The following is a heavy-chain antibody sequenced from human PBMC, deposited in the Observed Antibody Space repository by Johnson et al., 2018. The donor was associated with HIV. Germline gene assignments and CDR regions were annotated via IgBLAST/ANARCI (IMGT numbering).Heavy chain of an antibody. J-gene: IGHJ3*02. CDR1: GFTFSSYA. D-gene: IGHD6-13*01. CDR2: ISYDGSNK. V-gene: IGHV3-30*04. CDR3: ARGGIAATRHAFDI. Sequence: QVQLVESGGGVVQPGRSLRLSCAASGFTFSSYAMHWVRQAPVKRLEWVAVISYDGSNKYYADSVKGRFTISRDNSKNTLYLQMNSLRAEDTAVYYCARGGIAATRHAFDIWGQGTMVTVSS.